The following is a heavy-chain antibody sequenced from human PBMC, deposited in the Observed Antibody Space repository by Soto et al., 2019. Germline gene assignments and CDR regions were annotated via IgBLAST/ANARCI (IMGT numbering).Heavy chain of an antibody. V-gene: IGHV4-34*01. CDR1: GGSFSGYY. Sequence: QVQLQQWGAGLLKPSETLSLTCAVYGGSFSGYYWSWIRQPPGKGLEWIGEINHSGSTNYNPSLKRRVTISVDTSKNQFSMKLSSVTAADTAMYYGASGYYDSSGYSFYWGQGTLVTVSS. J-gene: IGHJ4*02. CDR3: ASGYYDSSGYSFY. D-gene: IGHD3-22*01. CDR2: INHSGST.